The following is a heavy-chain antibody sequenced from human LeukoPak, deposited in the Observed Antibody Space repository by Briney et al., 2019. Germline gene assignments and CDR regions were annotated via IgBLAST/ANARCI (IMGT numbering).Heavy chain of an antibody. CDR2: IVVGSGNT. J-gene: IGHJ6*03. CDR3: AAAAGGGSWYYYYYYMDV. V-gene: IGHV1-58*01. CDR1: GFTFTSSA. D-gene: IGHD6-13*01. Sequence: GTSAKVSCKASGFTFTSSAVQWVRQARGQRLEWIGWIVVGSGNTNYAQKFQERVTITRDMSTSTAYMELSSLRSEDTAVYYCAAAAGGGSWYYYYYYMDVWGKGTTVTVSS.